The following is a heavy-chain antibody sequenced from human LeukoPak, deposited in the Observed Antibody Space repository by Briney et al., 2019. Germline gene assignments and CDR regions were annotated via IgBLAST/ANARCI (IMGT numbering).Heavy chain of an antibody. CDR3: AKNIGIAVAGNDY. J-gene: IGHJ4*02. D-gene: IGHD6-19*01. CDR2: IYHSGST. CDR1: GYSISSGYY. V-gene: IGHV4-38-2*01. Sequence: SETLSLTCAVSGYSISSGYYWGWIRQPPGKGLEWIGSIYHSGSTYYNPSLKSRVTISVDTSKNQFSLKLSSVTAADTAVYYCAKNIGIAVAGNDYWGQGTLVTVSS.